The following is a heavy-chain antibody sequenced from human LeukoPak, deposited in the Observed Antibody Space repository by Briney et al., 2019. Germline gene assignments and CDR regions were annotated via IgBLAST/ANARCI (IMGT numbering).Heavy chain of an antibody. CDR1: GFTFSSYE. CDR2: ISSSGSTI. V-gene: IGHV3-48*03. Sequence: SGGSLRLPCAASGFTFSSYEMNWVRQAPGKGLEWVSYISSSGSTIYYADSVKGRFTISRDNAKNSLCLQMNSLRAEDTAVYYCARDPLHYYWGQGTLVTVSS. CDR3: ARDPLHYY. J-gene: IGHJ4*02.